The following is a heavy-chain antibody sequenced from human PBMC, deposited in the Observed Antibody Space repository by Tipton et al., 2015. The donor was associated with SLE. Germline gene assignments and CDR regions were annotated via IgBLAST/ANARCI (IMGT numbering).Heavy chain of an antibody. V-gene: IGHV1-18*01. D-gene: IGHD1-26*01. CDR2: ISVYNGNT. J-gene: IGHJ4*02. CDR3: ARDSSIVEATSLHPTRKIDY. CDR1: GYKFISYG. Sequence: QVQLVQSGAEVKKPGASVKVSCKASGYKFISYGISWVRQAPGQGLEWMGWISVYNGNTIYAQMLQGRVTMTTETSTNTAYMELRSLSSDDTAVYFCARDSSIVEATSLHPTRKIDYWGQGTLVTVSS.